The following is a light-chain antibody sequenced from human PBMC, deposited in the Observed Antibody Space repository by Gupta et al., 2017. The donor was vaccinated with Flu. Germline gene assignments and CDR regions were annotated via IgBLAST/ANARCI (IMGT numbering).Light chain of an antibody. CDR1: QDISGY. Sequence: PSFLSASVGDRVTITCRASQDISGYVAWYQQKPGKAPKVLIYAVSTLQSGVPSRFSGSGSGTEFSLTINSLQPEDIATYFCQQFNGYPQTFGQGTKLEIK. CDR2: AVS. J-gene: IGKJ1*01. V-gene: IGKV1-9*01. CDR3: QQFNGYPQT.